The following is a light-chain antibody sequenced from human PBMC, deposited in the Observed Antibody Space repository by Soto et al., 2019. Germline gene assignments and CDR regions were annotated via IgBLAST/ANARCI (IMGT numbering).Light chain of an antibody. CDR1: SSDVGGYNY. J-gene: IGLJ1*01. CDR2: DVS. Sequence: QSVLTQPRSVSGSPGQSVTISCTGTSSDVGGYNYVSWYQQHPGKAPKLMIYDVSKRPSGVPDRFSGSKSGNTASLTISGLQAEDEADYYCCSYAGSDGDVFGTGTKLTVL. V-gene: IGLV2-11*01. CDR3: CSYAGSDGDV.